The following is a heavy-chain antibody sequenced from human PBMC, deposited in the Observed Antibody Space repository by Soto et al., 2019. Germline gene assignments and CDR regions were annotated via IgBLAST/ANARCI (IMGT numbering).Heavy chain of an antibody. CDR3: ASKGVDYYGSGSYWNYFDY. Sequence: QVRLVQSGAEVKKPGSSVKVSCKASGGTFSSYAISWVRQAPGQGLEWMGGIIPIFGTANYAQKFQGRVTITADESTSTAYMELSSLRSEDTAVYYCASKGVDYYGSGSYWNYFDYWGQGTLVTVSS. J-gene: IGHJ4*02. V-gene: IGHV1-69*01. CDR1: GGTFSSYA. D-gene: IGHD3-10*01. CDR2: IIPIFGTA.